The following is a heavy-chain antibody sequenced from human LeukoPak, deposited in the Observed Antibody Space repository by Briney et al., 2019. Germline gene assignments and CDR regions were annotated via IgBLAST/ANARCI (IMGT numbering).Heavy chain of an antibody. CDR1: GGSISSSSYY. Sequence: SETLSPTCTVSGGSISSSSYYWGWIRQPPGKGLEWIGSIYYSGSTYYNPSLKSRVTISVDTSKNQFSLKLSSVTAADTAVYYCARRVPAANWDYWGQGTLVTVSS. CDR2: IYYSGST. D-gene: IGHD2-2*01. CDR3: ARRVPAANWDY. J-gene: IGHJ4*02. V-gene: IGHV4-39*01.